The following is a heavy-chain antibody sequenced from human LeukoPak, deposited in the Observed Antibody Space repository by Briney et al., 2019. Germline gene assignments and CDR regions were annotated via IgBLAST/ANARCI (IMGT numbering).Heavy chain of an antibody. Sequence: SQTLSLTCTVSGGSISSGDYYWSWIRQPPGKGLEWIGYIYYSGSTYYNPSLKSRVTISVDTYKNQFPLKLSSVPAADTAVYYCAREGEIAAAGTFRHWGQGTLVTVSS. V-gene: IGHV4-30-4*08. CDR3: AREGEIAAAGTFRH. D-gene: IGHD6-13*01. CDR1: GGSISSGDYY. CDR2: IYYSGST. J-gene: IGHJ4*02.